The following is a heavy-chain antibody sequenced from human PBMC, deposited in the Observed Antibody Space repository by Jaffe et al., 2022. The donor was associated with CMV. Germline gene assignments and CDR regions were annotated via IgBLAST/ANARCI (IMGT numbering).Heavy chain of an antibody. D-gene: IGHD2-15*01. Sequence: QITLKESGPTLVKPTQTLTLTCTFSGFSLSTSGVGVGWIRQPPGKALEWLALIYWNDDKRYSPSLKSRLTITKDTSKNQVVLTMTNMDPVDTATYYCARQVVAATLYYYYGMDVWGQGTTVTVSS. J-gene: IGHJ6*02. CDR1: GFSLSTSGVG. CDR3: ARQVVAATLYYYYGMDV. CDR2: IYWNDDK. V-gene: IGHV2-5*01.